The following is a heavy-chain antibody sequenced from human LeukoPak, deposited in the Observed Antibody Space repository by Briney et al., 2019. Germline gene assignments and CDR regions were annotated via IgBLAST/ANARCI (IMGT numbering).Heavy chain of an antibody. J-gene: IGHJ4*02. CDR2: ISGSGGIT. D-gene: IGHD4-23*01. CDR3: ATGRRSTVDTLFDY. V-gene: IGHV3-23*01. CDR1: GFTFSSYA. Sequence: GGSLRLSCVASGFTFSSYAMSWVRQAPGKGLEWVSSISGSGGITFYADSVKGRFTISRYNSKNTLYLQMNSLRAEDTAVYSCATGRRSTVDTLFDYWGQGTLVTVSS.